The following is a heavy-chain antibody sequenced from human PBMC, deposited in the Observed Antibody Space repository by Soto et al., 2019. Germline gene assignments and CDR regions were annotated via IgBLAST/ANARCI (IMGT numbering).Heavy chain of an antibody. CDR2: IYYSGST. Sequence: SETLSLTCTVSGGSISSSSYYWGWIRQPPGKGLEWIGSIYYSGSTYYNPSLKSRVTIAVDTSKNQFSLKPSSVTAADTAVYYCARRGDLNYLYYFDYWGQGTLVTVSS. V-gene: IGHV4-39*01. CDR1: GGSISSSSYY. CDR3: ARRGDLNYLYYFDY. D-gene: IGHD1-7*01. J-gene: IGHJ4*02.